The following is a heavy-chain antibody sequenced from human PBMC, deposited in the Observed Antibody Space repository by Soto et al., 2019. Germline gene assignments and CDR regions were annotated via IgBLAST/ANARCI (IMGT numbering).Heavy chain of an antibody. CDR1: GFTLSTYS. D-gene: IGHD2-2*01. V-gene: IGHV3-48*02. J-gene: IGHJ6*02. Sequence: GGSLRLSCAASGFTLSTYSMNWVRQAPGKGLEWISYISSSSGIIYYADSVKGRFTISRDNAQNSPFLQMSSLRDEDTAVYYCARDPQGYCSSSSCYRHYYHGMDVWGQGTTVTVSS. CDR3: ARDPQGYCSSSSCYRHYYHGMDV. CDR2: ISSSSGII.